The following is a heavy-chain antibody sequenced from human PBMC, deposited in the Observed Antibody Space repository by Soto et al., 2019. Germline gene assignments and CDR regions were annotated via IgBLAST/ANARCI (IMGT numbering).Heavy chain of an antibody. Sequence: QTLSLTCAISGDSVSSNSASWNWIRQSPARGLEWLGRTFYRSKWYNDYAVSVKSRITINPDTSKNQFSLQLNSVTPEDTAIYYCARDDSASGLYLEHWGQGTPVTVSS. CDR3: ARDDSASGLYLEH. J-gene: IGHJ4*02. V-gene: IGHV6-1*01. CDR1: GDSVSSNSAS. D-gene: IGHD6-19*01. CDR2: TFYRSKWYN.